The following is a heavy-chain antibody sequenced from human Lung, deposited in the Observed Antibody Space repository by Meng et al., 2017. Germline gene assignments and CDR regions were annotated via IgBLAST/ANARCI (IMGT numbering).Heavy chain of an antibody. CDR3: ASDQGYSASWFDP. CDR2: IYDNGST. CDR1: GGSISGYY. V-gene: IGHV4-4*07. D-gene: IGHD5-18*01. J-gene: IGHJ5*02. Sequence: SETLSLTCTVSGGSISGYYWSWIRQPAGKGLEWIGRIYDNGSTNYKPSFKSRVTMSVDTSKNQISLKLNSVTAADTAMYYCASDQGYSASWFDPWGQGTLVTVSS.